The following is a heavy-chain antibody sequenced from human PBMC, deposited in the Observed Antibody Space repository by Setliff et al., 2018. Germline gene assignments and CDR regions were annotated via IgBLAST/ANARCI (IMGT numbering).Heavy chain of an antibody. D-gene: IGHD2-15*01. V-gene: IGHV5-51*01. Sequence: PGESLKISCKGSGYSFTSYWIGWVRQMPGKSLEWMGIIYPGDSDTRYSPSFQGQVTISADKSISTAYLQWSSLKASDTAMYYCAMPTSGDCSGGSCWFDYWGQGTLGTVS. CDR3: AMPTSGDCSGGSCWFDY. CDR1: GYSFTSYW. CDR2: IYPGDSDT. J-gene: IGHJ4*02.